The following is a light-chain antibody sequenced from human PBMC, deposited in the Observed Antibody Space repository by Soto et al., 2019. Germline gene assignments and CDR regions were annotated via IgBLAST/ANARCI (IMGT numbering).Light chain of an antibody. J-gene: IGLJ2*01. CDR3: SSYAGSNNLV. V-gene: IGLV2-8*01. CDR2: EVS. CDR1: SSDVGGYNY. Sequence: QSALTQPPSASGSPGQSVTISCTGTSSDVGGYNYVSWYQQHPGKAPKLMIYEVSKRPSWVPDRFSGSKSGNTASLTVSGLKAEYEADYYCSSYAGSNNLVFGGGTKLTVL.